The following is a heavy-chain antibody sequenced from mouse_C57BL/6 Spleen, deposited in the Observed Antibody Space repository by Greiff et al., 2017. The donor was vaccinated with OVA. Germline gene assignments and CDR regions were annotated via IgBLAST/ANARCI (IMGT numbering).Heavy chain of an antibody. CDR3: TRGDYSNYERAMDY. V-gene: IGHV1-5*01. J-gene: IGHJ4*01. CDR1: GYTFTSYW. CDR2: IYPGNSDT. Sequence: EVQLQESGTVLARPGASVKMSCKTSGYTFTSYWMHWVKQRPGQGLEWIGAIYPGNSDTSYNQKFKGKAKLTAVTSASTAYMELSSLTNEDSAVYYCTRGDYSNYERAMDYWGQGTSVTVSS. D-gene: IGHD2-5*01.